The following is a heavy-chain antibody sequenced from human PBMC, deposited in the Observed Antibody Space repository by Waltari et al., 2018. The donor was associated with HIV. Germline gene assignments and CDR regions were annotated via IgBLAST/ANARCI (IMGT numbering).Heavy chain of an antibody. Sequence: QVQLQESGPGLVKPSETLSLTCLVPGYSIDDGYYWAWIRQPPGKGLEWGASIFYSGNTYYNPALKSRVTMSMDTSRNQFSLKLSYVTAADTAVYFCARDWGSYRPYYFDYWGRGTLVTVSS. J-gene: IGHJ4*02. CDR3: ARDWGSYRPYYFDY. V-gene: IGHV4-38-2*02. CDR2: IFYSGNT. CDR1: GYSIDDGYY. D-gene: IGHD3-16*02.